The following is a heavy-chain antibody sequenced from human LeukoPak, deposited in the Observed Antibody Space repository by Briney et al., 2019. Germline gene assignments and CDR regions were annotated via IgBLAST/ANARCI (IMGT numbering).Heavy chain of an antibody. CDR1: GFTFSSYG. CDR2: ISYDGSNK. Sequence: GGSLRLSCAASGFTFSSYGMHWVRQAPGKGLEWVAVISYDGSNKYYADSVKGRFTISRDNSKNTLYRQMNSLRAEDTAVYYCAKEVKSSGWFNGMDVWGQGTTVTVSS. CDR3: AKEVKSSGWFNGMDV. J-gene: IGHJ6*02. D-gene: IGHD6-19*01. V-gene: IGHV3-30*18.